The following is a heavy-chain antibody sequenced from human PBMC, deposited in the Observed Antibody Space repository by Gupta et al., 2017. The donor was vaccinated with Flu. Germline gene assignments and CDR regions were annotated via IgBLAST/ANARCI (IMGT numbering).Heavy chain of an antibody. V-gene: IGHV3-48*01. Sequence: EVKLVESGGSLVQPGGSLRLSCAASGFSFSDYSMNWVRQAPGKGLEWISYIDAYESTIYYADSVKGRFTIARDNARNSLFLHMKDLRVEDTAVYYCAQIGHTSGWKESTFDYWGQGTLVTVSS. D-gene: IGHD6-19*01. CDR3: AQIGHTSGWKESTFDY. CDR1: GFSFSDYS. J-gene: IGHJ4*02. CDR2: IDAYESTI.